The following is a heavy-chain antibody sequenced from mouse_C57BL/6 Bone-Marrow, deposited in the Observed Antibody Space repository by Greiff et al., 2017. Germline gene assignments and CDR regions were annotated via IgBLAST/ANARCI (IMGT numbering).Heavy chain of an antibody. CDR3: ATRLLRWYFDV. V-gene: IGHV14-3*02. Sequence: VQLQQSGAELVKPGASVKLSCTASGFNIKDTYMHWVKQRPEQGLEWIGRIDPANGNTKYDPKFQGKATITADTSSNTAYLQLSSLTSEDTPVYYCATRLLRWYFDVWGAGTTVTVSS. CDR2: IDPANGNT. D-gene: IGHD2-3*01. CDR1: GFNIKDTY. J-gene: IGHJ1*01.